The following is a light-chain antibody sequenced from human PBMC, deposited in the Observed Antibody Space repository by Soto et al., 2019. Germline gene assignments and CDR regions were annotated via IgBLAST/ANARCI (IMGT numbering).Light chain of an antibody. CDR3: NAYAGSNNWV. CDR1: RSDVGGYNY. CDR2: EVS. J-gene: IGLJ3*02. V-gene: IGLV2-8*01. Sequence: QSVLTQPASVSGSPGQSITISCTGTRSDVGGYNYVSWYQQHPGKAPKLMIYEVSKRPSGVPDRFSGSKSGNTASLTGSGLQAEDEADYYCNAYAGSNNWVFGGGTKVTVL.